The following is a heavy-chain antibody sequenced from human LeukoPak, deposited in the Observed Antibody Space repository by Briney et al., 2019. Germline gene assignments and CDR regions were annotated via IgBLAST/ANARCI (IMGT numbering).Heavy chain of an antibody. D-gene: IGHD3-22*01. CDR1: GGSISSGGYY. Sequence: SETLSLTCTVSGGSISSGGYYWSWIRQLPGKGLECIGFIYYSGSTFYNPSLKSRVTISIDTSKNQFSLKLSSVTAADTAVYYCASLYYFDSSGYYYGKADIWGQGIMATVSS. V-gene: IGHV4-31*03. CDR2: IYYSGST. J-gene: IGHJ3*02. CDR3: ASLYYFDSSGYYYGKADI.